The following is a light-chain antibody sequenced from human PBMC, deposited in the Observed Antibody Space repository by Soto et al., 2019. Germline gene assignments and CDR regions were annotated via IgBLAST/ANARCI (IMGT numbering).Light chain of an antibody. J-gene: IGLJ1*01. CDR2: EVR. CDR3: RSYTSSSSGV. CDR1: SSDVGGFNY. Sequence: QSALTQPASVSGSPGQSITISCTGTSSDVGGFNYVSWYQQHPGKTPKLLIYEVRLRPTGVSDRFSGSKSGNTASLTISGLQAEDEADYYCRSYTSSSSGVFGTGTKVTVL. V-gene: IGLV2-14*01.